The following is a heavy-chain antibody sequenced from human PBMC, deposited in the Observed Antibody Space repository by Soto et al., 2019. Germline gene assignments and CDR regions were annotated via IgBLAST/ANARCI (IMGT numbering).Heavy chain of an antibody. CDR3: ARTYYDFWSGYQNDAFDI. D-gene: IGHD3-3*01. Sequence: QVQLQESGPGLVKPSETLSLTCTVSGGSISSYYWSWIRQPPGKGLEWIGYIYYSGSTNYNPSLNSRVNISVDTSKNQFSLKLSSVTAADTAVYYCARTYYDFWSGYQNDAFDIWGQGTMVTVSS. V-gene: IGHV4-59*01. CDR2: IYYSGST. CDR1: GGSISSYY. J-gene: IGHJ3*02.